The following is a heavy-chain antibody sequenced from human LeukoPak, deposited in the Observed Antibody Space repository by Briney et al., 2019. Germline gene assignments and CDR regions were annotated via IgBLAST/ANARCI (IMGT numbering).Heavy chain of an antibody. V-gene: IGHV3-23*01. D-gene: IGHD2-15*01. CDR2: ISGSGGST. J-gene: IGHJ5*02. CDR1: GFIFSDYW. CDR3: AKDLGSRKLNWFDP. Sequence: GGSLRLSCAASGFIFSDYWVNWVRQAPGKGLEWVSAISGSGGSTYYADSVKGRFTISRDNSKNTLYLQMNSLRAEDTAVYYCAKDLGSRKLNWFDPWGQGTLVTVSS.